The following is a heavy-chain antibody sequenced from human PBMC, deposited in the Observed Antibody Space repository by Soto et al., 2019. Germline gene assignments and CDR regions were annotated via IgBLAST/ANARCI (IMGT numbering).Heavy chain of an antibody. CDR2: IYYSGST. J-gene: IGHJ6*02. CDR3: XXXXXXXGNSAHYGMDV. V-gene: IGHV4-31*03. Sequence: QVQLQESGPGLVKPSQTLSLTCTVSGGSISSGGYYWSWIRQHPGKGLEWVGYIYYSGSTYYNPSLKSRVTISVDTSKNQFSLKLSSVTAADTAVYXXXXXXXXXGNSAHYGMDVWGQGTTV. CDR1: GGSISSGGYY. D-gene: IGHD4-4*01.